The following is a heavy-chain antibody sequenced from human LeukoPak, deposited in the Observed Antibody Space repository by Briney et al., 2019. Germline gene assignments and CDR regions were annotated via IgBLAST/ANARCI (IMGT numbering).Heavy chain of an antibody. CDR3: ARAVAGTFDY. CDR2: ISYDGSNK. D-gene: IGHD6-19*01. V-gene: IGHV3-30*04. Sequence: PGGSLRLSCAASGFTFSSYAMHWVRQAPGKGLEWVVVISYDGSNKYYADSVKGRFTISRDNSKNTLYLQMNSLRAEDTAVYYCARAVAGTFDYWGQGTLVTVSS. J-gene: IGHJ4*02. CDR1: GFTFSSYA.